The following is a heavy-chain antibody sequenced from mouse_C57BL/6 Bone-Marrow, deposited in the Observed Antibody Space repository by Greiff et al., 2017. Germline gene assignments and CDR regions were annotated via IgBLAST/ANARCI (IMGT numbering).Heavy chain of an antibody. D-gene: IGHD1-1*01. J-gene: IGHJ4*01. CDR2: IYPGSGNT. CDR1: GYTFTDYY. V-gene: IGHV1-76*01. Sequence: VQLQQSGAELVRPGASVKLSCKASGYTFTDYYINWVKQRPGQGLEWIARIYPGSGNTYYNEKFKGKATLTAEKSSSTAYMQLSSLTSEDSAVYFCARRDYYGSSYDYYAMDYWGQGTSVTVSS. CDR3: ARRDYYGSSYDYYAMDY.